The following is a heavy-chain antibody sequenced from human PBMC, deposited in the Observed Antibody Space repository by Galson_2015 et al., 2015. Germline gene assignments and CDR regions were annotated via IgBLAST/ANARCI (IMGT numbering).Heavy chain of an antibody. CDR2: INSDGSST. V-gene: IGHV3-74*01. CDR1: GFTFSSYW. CDR3: ARDSSYDILTGYYGY. D-gene: IGHD3-9*01. J-gene: IGHJ4*02. Sequence: SLRLSCAASGFTFSSYWMHWVRQAPGKGLVWVSRINSDGSSTSYADSVKGRFTISRDNAKNTLYLQMNSLRAEDTAVYYCARDSSYDILTGYYGYWGQGTLVTISS.